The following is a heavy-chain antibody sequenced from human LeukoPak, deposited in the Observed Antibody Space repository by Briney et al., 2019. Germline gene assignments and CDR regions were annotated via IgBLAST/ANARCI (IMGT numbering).Heavy chain of an antibody. D-gene: IGHD2-2*01. V-gene: IGHV3-23*01. Sequence: GGSLRLSCAASGFTFSSYAMSWVRQAPGKGLEWVSAISGSGGSTYYADSVKGRFTISRDNSKNTLYLQMNSLRAEDTAVYYRAKDPLPGYCSSTSCYWDYWGQGTLVTVSS. J-gene: IGHJ4*02. CDR2: ISGSGGST. CDR3: AKDPLPGYCSSTSCYWDY. CDR1: GFTFSSYA.